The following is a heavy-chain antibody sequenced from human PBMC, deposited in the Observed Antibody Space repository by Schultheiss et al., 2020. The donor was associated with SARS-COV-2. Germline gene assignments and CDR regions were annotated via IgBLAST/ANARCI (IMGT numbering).Heavy chain of an antibody. J-gene: IGHJ6*03. CDR3: ARGGGNYQGSGSYYVPHHYYYYMDV. CDR1: GGSISSGGYY. D-gene: IGHD3-10*01. V-gene: IGHV4-31*03. Sequence: SETLSLTCTVSGGSISSGGYYWSWIRQHPGKGLEWIGEINHSGSTNYNPSLKSRVTISLDTSKKQFSLKLTSVTAADTAVYYCARGGGNYQGSGSYYVPHHYYYYMDVWGKATTVTVSS. CDR2: INHSGST.